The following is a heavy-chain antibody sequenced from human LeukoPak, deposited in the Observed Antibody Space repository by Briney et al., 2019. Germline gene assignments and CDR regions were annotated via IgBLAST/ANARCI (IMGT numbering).Heavy chain of an antibody. CDR3: AGFITGTDDAFDI. Sequence: GASVKVSCKASGYTFTGYYMHWVRQAPGQGLEWMGWINPNSGGTNYAQKFQGRVTMTRDTSISTAYMELSRLRSDDTAVYYCAGFITGTDDAFDIWGQGTMVTVSS. D-gene: IGHD1-20*01. CDR1: GYTFTGYY. J-gene: IGHJ3*02. CDR2: INPNSGGT. V-gene: IGHV1-2*02.